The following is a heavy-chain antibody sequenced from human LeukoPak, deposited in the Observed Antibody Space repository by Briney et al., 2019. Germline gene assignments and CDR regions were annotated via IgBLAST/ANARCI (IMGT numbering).Heavy chain of an antibody. CDR1: GFTFSSYG. CDR2: ISYDGSNK. J-gene: IGHJ4*02. CDR3: ATDTAMVDFGY. V-gene: IGHV3-30*03. D-gene: IGHD5-18*01. Sequence: PGGSLRLSCAASGFTFSSYGMHWVRQAPGKGLEWVAVISYDGSNKYYADSVKGRFTISRDNSKNTLYLQMNSLRAEDTAVYYCATDTAMVDFGYWGQGTLVTVSS.